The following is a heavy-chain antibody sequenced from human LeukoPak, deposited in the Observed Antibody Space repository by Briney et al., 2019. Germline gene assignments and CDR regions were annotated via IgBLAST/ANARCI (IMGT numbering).Heavy chain of an antibody. J-gene: IGHJ6*03. CDR1: GGSISSSSYY. CDR2: IYYGGST. Sequence: PSETLSLTCTVSGGSISSSSYYWGWIRQPPGKGLEWIGSIYYGGSTYYNPSLKSRVTISVDTSKNQFSLKLSSVTAADTAVYYCARGLRYSGYDDYMDVWGKGTTVTVSS. D-gene: IGHD5-12*01. V-gene: IGHV4-39*07. CDR3: ARGLRYSGYDDYMDV.